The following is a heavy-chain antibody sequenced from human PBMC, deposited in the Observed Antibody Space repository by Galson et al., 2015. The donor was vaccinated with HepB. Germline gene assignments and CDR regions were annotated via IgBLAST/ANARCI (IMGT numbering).Heavy chain of an antibody. J-gene: IGHJ6*02. CDR3: AKGKSSGSYWDSYYYYYGTDV. D-gene: IGHD3-10*01. CDR1: GFTFDDYA. Sequence: SLRLSCAASGFTFDDYAMHWVRQAPGKGLEWVSGISWNSGSIGYADSVKGRFTISRDNAKNSLYLQMNSLRAEDTALYYCAKGKSSGSYWDSYYYYYGTDVWGQGTTVTVSS. CDR2: ISWNSGSI. V-gene: IGHV3-9*01.